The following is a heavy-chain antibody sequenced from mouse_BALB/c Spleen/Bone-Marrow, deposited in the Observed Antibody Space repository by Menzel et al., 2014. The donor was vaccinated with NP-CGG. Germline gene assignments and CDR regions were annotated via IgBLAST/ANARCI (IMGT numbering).Heavy chain of an antibody. CDR1: GFTFSSFG. D-gene: IGHD4-1*01. Sequence: DVKLVESGGGLVQPGGSRKLSCAASGFTFSSFGMHWVRQAPEKGLEWVAYISSGSSTIFYADTVMGRFTVSRDNPKNTLFLQMTSLRSEDTAMYYCTRGGNWDDFDYWGQGTTLTVSS. CDR2: ISSGSSTI. J-gene: IGHJ2*01. V-gene: IGHV5-17*02. CDR3: TRGGNWDDFDY.